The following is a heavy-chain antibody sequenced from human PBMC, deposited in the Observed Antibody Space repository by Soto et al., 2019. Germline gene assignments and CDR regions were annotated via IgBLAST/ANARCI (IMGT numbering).Heavy chain of an antibody. Sequence: EVQLLESGGGLVQPGGSLRLSCAASGFTFNNYAMSWVRQAPGKGLEWVSSISVSGINTYYADSVKGRFTNSRDHSKNMLYLQMNSLSAEDTAVYYCAKDGNNYGSGWWVFDYWGQGTLVTVSS. CDR3: AKDGNNYGSGWWVFDY. J-gene: IGHJ4*02. V-gene: IGHV3-23*01. CDR2: ISVSGINT. CDR1: GFTFNNYA. D-gene: IGHD6-19*01.